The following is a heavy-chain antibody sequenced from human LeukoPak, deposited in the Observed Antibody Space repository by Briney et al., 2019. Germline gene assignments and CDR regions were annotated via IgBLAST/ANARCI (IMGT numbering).Heavy chain of an antibody. CDR3: ARAVKYYYDRSDEYFDY. V-gene: IGHV3-21*06. Sequence: PGGSLRLSCAASGFTFSSYSMNWVRQAPGKGLEWVSSISSSSSYIYYADSVKGRFTISRDNAKNSVYLQMNSLRAEDTAVYYCARAVKYYYDRSDEYFDYWGQGTLVTVSS. D-gene: IGHD3-22*01. J-gene: IGHJ4*02. CDR2: ISSSSSYI. CDR1: GFTFSSYS.